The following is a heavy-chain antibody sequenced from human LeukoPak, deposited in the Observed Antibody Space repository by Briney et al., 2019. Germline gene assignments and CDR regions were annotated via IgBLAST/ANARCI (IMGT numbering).Heavy chain of an antibody. V-gene: IGHV3-23*01. CDR2: FSGTGGST. CDR3: AKLFWSGYSDY. CDR1: GFTFSTYA. Sequence: GGSLRLSCAASGFTFSTYAKSWVRQAPGKGLEWVSTFSGTGGSTFYADSVKGRFTISRDDSKNTLYLQMNSLRAEDTAVYYCAKLFWSGYSDYWGQGTLVTVSS. D-gene: IGHD3-3*01. J-gene: IGHJ4*02.